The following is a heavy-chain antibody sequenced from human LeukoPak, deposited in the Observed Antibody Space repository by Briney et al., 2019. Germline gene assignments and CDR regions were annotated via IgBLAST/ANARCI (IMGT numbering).Heavy chain of an antibody. D-gene: IGHD5-18*01. CDR1: GYTFTGYY. CDR3: ARVRLGIQQWYDY. CDR2: INPNSGGT. Sequence: ASVKVSCKASGYTFTGYYMHWVRQAPGQGLEWMGWINPNSGGTNYAQKFQGRVTMTRDTSISTAYMELSRLRSDDTAVYYCARVRLGIQQWYDYWGQGTLVTVPS. V-gene: IGHV1-2*02. J-gene: IGHJ4*02.